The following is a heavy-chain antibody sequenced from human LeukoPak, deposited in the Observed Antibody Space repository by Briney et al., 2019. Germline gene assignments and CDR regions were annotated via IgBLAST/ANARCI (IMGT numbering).Heavy chain of an antibody. V-gene: IGHV3-7*01. CDR2: INPDGRDT. CDR3: TSWGDTTAEYFQR. J-gene: IGHJ1*01. D-gene: IGHD2-21*02. Sequence: GGSLRLSCVVSGFTFNRFWMNWVRQAPGKGLEWVAHINPDGRDTYYVDSVKGRFTISRDNAQNSMYLQMNSLRVEDTAVYYCTSWGDTTAEYFQRWGQGTLVTVSS. CDR1: GFTFNRFW.